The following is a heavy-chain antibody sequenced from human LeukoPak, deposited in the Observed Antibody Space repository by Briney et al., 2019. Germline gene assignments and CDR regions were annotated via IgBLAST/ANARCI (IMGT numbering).Heavy chain of an antibody. CDR3: AKDATAVVGTVYMDV. Sequence: QPGGSLRLSCAVSGLTFSNYEMNWVRQAPGKGLEWISHISNIGDIIHYADSVEGRFTISRGNAKNSLYLQMNSLTAEDTAVYYCAKDATAVVGTVYMDVWGKGTTVTISS. J-gene: IGHJ6*03. V-gene: IGHV3-48*03. CDR1: GLTFSNYE. D-gene: IGHD6-13*01. CDR2: ISNIGDII.